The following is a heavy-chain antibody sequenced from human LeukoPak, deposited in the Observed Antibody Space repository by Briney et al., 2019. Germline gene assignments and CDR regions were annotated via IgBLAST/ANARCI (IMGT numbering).Heavy chain of an antibody. V-gene: IGHV1-69*01. D-gene: IGHD3-22*01. J-gene: IGHJ4*02. CDR3: ARAPGYYYDSSGYFY. CDR2: IIPIFGTA. CDR1: GGTFISYA. Sequence: PVKVSCKASGGTFISYAISWVRQAPGQGLEWMGGIIPIFGTANYAQKFQGRVTITADESTSTAYMELSSLRSEDTAVYYCARAPGYYYDSSGYFYWGQGTLVTVSS.